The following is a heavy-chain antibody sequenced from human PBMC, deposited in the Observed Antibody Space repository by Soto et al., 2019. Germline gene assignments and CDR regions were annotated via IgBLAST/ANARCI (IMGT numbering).Heavy chain of an antibody. V-gene: IGHV4-61*01. CDR3: VRDPHDYGVPAGGMDV. Sequence: QVQLQESGPGLVKPSETLSLTCTVSGGSVSSGTPYWSWIRQPPGKGLEWIGYIYYTGSTKYNPSLKSRVTVSVDTSKNQFSLKMSSVTAADTAVYYCVRDPHDYGVPAGGMDVWGHGTTVTVSS. D-gene: IGHD4-17*01. CDR2: IYYTGST. J-gene: IGHJ6*02. CDR1: GGSVSSGTPY.